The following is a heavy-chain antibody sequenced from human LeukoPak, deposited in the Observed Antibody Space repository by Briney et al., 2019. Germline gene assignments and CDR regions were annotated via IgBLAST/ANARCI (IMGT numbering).Heavy chain of an antibody. J-gene: IGHJ3*02. CDR2: ISGSGGST. Sequence: GGSLRLSCAASGFTFSNYAMSWVRQAPGKGLEWVSAISGSGGSTYYGDSVKGRFTISRDNSKNTLYLQMNSLRAEDTAVYYCAKDRRVGATKGLGAFGKWGQGTMVIVSS. V-gene: IGHV3-23*01. CDR1: GFTFSNYA. CDR3: AKDRRVGATKGLGAFGK. D-gene: IGHD1-26*01.